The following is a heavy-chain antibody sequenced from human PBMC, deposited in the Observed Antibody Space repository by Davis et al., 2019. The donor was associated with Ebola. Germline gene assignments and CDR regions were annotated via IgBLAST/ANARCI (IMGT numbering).Heavy chain of an antibody. Sequence: AASVKVSCKASGYTFTSYGISWVRQAPGQGLEWMGWISAYNGNTNYAQKLQGRVTMTTDTSTSTAYMELRSLRSDDTAVYYCARGRKYYDFWSGSSGYFDYWGQGTLVTVSS. D-gene: IGHD3-3*01. CDR2: ISAYNGNT. J-gene: IGHJ4*02. CDR1: GYTFTSYG. V-gene: IGHV1-18*01. CDR3: ARGRKYYDFWSGSSGYFDY.